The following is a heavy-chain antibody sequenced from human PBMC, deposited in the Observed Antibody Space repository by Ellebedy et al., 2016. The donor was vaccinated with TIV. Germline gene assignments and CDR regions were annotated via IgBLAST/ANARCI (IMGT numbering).Heavy chain of an antibody. J-gene: IGHJ4*02. V-gene: IGHV1-2*04. Sequence: ASVKVSCXASGGTFSSYAISWVRQAPGQGLEWMGWINPNSGGTNYAQKFQGWVTMTRDTSISTAYMELSRLRSDDTAVYYCARGVRSGYPGRGLGYWGQGTLVTVSS. CDR3: ARGVRSGYPGRGLGY. CDR1: GGTFSSYA. D-gene: IGHD3-22*01. CDR2: INPNSGGT.